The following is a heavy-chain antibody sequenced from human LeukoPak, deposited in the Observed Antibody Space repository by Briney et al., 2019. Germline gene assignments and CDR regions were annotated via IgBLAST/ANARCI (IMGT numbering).Heavy chain of an antibody. CDR2: IYYSGST. Sequence: PSETLSLTCTVSGGSISSYYWSWIRQPPGKGLEWIGYIYYSGSTKYSPSLKSRVTISVDTSKSQFSLKLSSVTAADTAVYYCASSGLMRESFDYWGQGTLVTVSS. J-gene: IGHJ4*02. D-gene: IGHD3-10*01. V-gene: IGHV4-59*01. CDR1: GGSISSYY. CDR3: ASSGLMRESFDY.